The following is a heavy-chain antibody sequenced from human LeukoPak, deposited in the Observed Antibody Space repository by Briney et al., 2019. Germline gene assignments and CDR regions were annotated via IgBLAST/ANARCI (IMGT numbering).Heavy chain of an antibody. CDR1: GFTFSSYE. Sequence: GGSLRLSCAASGFTFSSYEMNWVRQAPGKGLEWVANIKQDGSEKYYVDSVKGRFTISRDNAKNSLYLQMNSLRAEDTAVYYCARVSPNTVTTLQYFDYWGQGTLVTVSS. J-gene: IGHJ4*02. D-gene: IGHD4-17*01. V-gene: IGHV3-7*01. CDR3: ARVSPNTVTTLQYFDY. CDR2: IKQDGSEK.